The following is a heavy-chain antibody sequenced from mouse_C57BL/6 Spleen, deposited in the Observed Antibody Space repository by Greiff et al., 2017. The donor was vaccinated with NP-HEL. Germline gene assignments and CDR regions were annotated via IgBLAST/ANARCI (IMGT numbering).Heavy chain of an antibody. CDR3: ARGGYFDY. CDR1: GYAFSSSW. CDR2: IYPGDGDT. J-gene: IGHJ2*01. V-gene: IGHV1-82*01. Sequence: QVQLKESGPELVKPGASVKISCKASGYAFSSSWMNWVKQRPGKGLEWIGRIYPGDGDTNYNGKFKGKATLTADKSSSTAYMQLSSLTSEDSAVYFCARGGYFDYWGQGTTLTVSS.